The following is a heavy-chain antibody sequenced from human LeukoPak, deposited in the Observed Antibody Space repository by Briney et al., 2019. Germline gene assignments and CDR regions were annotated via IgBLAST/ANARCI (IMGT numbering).Heavy chain of an antibody. Sequence: SETLSLTSTVSGASISSYFWHWIRHPAGKGLEWIGRVSSSGTTNYNPSLRSRVTMSVDTSRSQFSLSLNSMTAADTAVYYCARDRGAAATHWGQGTLVTVSS. D-gene: IGHD6-13*01. CDR3: ARDRGAAATH. CDR1: GASISSYF. J-gene: IGHJ4*02. CDR2: VSSSGTT. V-gene: IGHV4-4*07.